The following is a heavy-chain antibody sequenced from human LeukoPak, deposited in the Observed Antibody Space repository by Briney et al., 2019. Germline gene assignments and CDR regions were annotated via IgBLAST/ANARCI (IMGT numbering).Heavy chain of an antibody. V-gene: IGHV4-59*01. CDR1: GGSISSYY. Sequence: SETLSLTCTVSGGSISSYYWSWIRQPPGKGLEWIGYIYYSGSTSYNPSLKSRVTISVDTSKNQFSLKLSSVTAADTAVYYCARALNHYYYYYMDVWGKGTTVTVSS. J-gene: IGHJ6*03. D-gene: IGHD1-14*01. CDR2: IYYSGST. CDR3: ARALNHYYYYYMDV.